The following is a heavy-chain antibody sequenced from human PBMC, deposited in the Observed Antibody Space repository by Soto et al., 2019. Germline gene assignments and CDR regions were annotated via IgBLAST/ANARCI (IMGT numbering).Heavy chain of an antibody. CDR1: GFTFSSYA. CDR2: ISGSGGST. V-gene: IGHV3-23*01. D-gene: IGHD2-2*02. Sequence: GGSLRLSCAASGFTFSSYAMSWVRQAPGQGLEWVSAISGSGGSTYYADSVKGRFTISRDNSKNTLYLQMNSLRAEDTAVYYCASLGYCSSTSCYNYYYYGMDVWGQGTTVTVSS. CDR3: ASLGYCSSTSCYNYYYYGMDV. J-gene: IGHJ6*02.